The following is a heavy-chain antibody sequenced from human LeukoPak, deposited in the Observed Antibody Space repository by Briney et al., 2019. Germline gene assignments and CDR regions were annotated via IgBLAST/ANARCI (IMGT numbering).Heavy chain of an antibody. CDR2: IGFDGGTT. J-gene: IGHJ4*02. D-gene: IGHD6-19*01. CDR3: SKDKFERGSGWVSGY. V-gene: IGHV3-23*01. CDR1: GFTFTSFS. Sequence: VGSLRLSCAASGFTFTSFSMSWVREAPGKGLEWVSSIGFDGGTTYYADSVKGRFTISRDSSKNTVYLQINSLRAEDTALYYCSKDKFERGSGWVSGYWGQGTLVTVSS.